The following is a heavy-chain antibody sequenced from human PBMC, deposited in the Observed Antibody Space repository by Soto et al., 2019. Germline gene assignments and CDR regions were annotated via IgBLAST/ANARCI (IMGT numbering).Heavy chain of an antibody. V-gene: IGHV4-39*01. D-gene: IGHD1-26*01. CDR2: IYYSGST. J-gene: IGHJ4*02. Sequence: QLQLQESGPGLVKPSETLSLTCTVSGGSISSSSYYWGWIRQPPGKGLEWIGSIYYSGSTYYNPSLKSRVTISVDTSTNQSSLQLSSVTAADTAVEYCARRPSGSYSDYWGQGTLVTVSS. CDR3: ARRPSGSYSDY. CDR1: GGSISSSSYY.